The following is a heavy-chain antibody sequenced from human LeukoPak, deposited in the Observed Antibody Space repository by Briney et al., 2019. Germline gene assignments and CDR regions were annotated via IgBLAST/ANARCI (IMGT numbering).Heavy chain of an antibody. CDR2: ISGGGGST. Sequence: AGGSLRLXCAASGFTFSSYAMSWVRQAQGQGREGVSAISGGGGSTYYADSVKGRFTISRDNSKNTLYLQMNSLRAEDTAVYYCAKVVPPHGLIVVVPAAIMGYFDYWGQGTLVTVSS. CDR1: GFTFSSYA. CDR3: AKVVPPHGLIVVVPAAIMGYFDY. V-gene: IGHV3-23*01. D-gene: IGHD2-2*02. J-gene: IGHJ4*02.